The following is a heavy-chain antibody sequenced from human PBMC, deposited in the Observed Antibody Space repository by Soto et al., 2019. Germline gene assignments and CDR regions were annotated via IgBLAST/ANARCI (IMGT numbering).Heavy chain of an antibody. CDR2: IYYSGST. D-gene: IGHD2-8*01. J-gene: IGHJ4*02. CDR1: GGSISSYY. Sequence: ASETLSLTCTVSGGSISSYYWSWIRQPPGKGLEWIGYIYYSGSTNYNPSLKSRVTISVDTSKNQFSLKLSSVTAADTAVYYCARGYCTNGVCYTGDFDYWGQGTLVTVSS. CDR3: ARGYCTNGVCYTGDFDY. V-gene: IGHV4-59*01.